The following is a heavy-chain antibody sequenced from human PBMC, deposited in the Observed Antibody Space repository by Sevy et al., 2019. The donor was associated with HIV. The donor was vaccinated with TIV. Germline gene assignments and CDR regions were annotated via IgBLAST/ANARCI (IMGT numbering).Heavy chain of an antibody. CDR2: ISSNGGST. CDR3: VKDPNIAAAGTSFDY. Sequence: GVSLRLSCSASGFTFSSYAMHWVHQAPGKGLEYVSAISSNGGSTYYADSVKGRFTISRDNSKNTLYLQMSSLRAEDTAVHYCVKDPNIAAAGTSFDYWGQGTLVTVSS. J-gene: IGHJ4*02. D-gene: IGHD6-13*01. CDR1: GFTFSSYA. V-gene: IGHV3-64D*06.